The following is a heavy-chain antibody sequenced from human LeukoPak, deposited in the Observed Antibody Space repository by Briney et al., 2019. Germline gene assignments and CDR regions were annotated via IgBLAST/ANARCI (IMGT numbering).Heavy chain of an antibody. J-gene: IGHJ3*02. V-gene: IGHV3-30-3*01. Sequence: GGSLRLSCAASGFTFSSYAMHWVRQAPGKGLEWVAVISYDGSNKYYADSVKGRFTISRDNSKNTLYLQMNSLRAEDTAVYYCARPHTAMVSRSAFDIWGQGTMVTVSS. CDR2: ISYDGSNK. CDR1: GFTFSSYA. D-gene: IGHD5-18*01. CDR3: ARPHTAMVSRSAFDI.